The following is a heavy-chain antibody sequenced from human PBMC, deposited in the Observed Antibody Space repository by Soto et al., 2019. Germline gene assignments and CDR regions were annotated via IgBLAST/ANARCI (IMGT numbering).Heavy chain of an antibody. CDR2: IDPSGGST. J-gene: IGHJ6*02. D-gene: IGHD3-22*01. V-gene: IGHV1-46*01. Sequence: ASVKVSCKAFGYTFIRYYMHWVRQAPGQGLEWMGIIDPSGGSTTYAQKFQGRVTMTRDTSATTVYMELSSLRSEDTAVYYCAKVYDSSGYYYGTPYYYGMDVWGQGTTVTVSS. CDR3: AKVYDSSGYYYGTPYYYGMDV. CDR1: GYTFIRYY.